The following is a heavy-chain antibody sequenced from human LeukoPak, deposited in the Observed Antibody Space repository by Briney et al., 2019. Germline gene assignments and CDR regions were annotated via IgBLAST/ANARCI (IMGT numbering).Heavy chain of an antibody. CDR2: IIPMFGTA. CDR1: GDTFSSYA. V-gene: IGHV1-69*01. CDR3: ATTGGDIYYYYMDV. Sequence: SVKVSCKASGDTFSSYAISWVRQAPGQGLEWMGGIIPMFGTADYGQKFQGRVTITADESTRTAYMELSSLKSEDTAVYYCATTGGDIYYYYMDVWGKGTTVTVSS. J-gene: IGHJ6*03. D-gene: IGHD3-16*01.